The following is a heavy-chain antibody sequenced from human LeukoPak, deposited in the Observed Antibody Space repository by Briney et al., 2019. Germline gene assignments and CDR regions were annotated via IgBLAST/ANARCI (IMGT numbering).Heavy chain of an antibody. CDR1: EFTFSSYS. CDR2: ISSIRSYI. Sequence: GGSLRLSCAASEFTFSSYSINWVRQAPGKGLEWVSSISSIRSYIYYADSVKGRFTISRDNAKNSLYLQMNSLGAEDTAVYYCVRLRGGYNYALGPFDFWGQGTLVTVSS. J-gene: IGHJ4*02. V-gene: IGHV3-21*01. CDR3: VRLRGGYNYALGPFDF. D-gene: IGHD5-18*01.